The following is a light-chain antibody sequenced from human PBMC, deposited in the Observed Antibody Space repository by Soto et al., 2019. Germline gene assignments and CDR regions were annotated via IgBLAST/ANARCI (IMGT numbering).Light chain of an antibody. J-gene: IGKJ1*01. V-gene: IGKV3-20*01. CDR3: QQYGSSQA. CDR2: GAS. Sequence: IVLTQSPCTLSLSPGERATLSCRASQSVSSSYLAWYQQEPGQAPRLLIYGASSRATGIPDRFSGSGSGTDFTLTISRLEPEDFAVYYCQQYGSSQAFGQGTKVDIK. CDR1: QSVSSSY.